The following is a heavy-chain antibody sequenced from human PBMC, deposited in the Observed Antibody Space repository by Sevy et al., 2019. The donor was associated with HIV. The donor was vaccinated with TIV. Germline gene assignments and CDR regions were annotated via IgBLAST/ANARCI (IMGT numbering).Heavy chain of an antibody. CDR2: IKQDGSEI. Sequence: GGSLRLSCVASGFTFGNYWMSWVRQAPGKGLEWVASIKQDGSEIYQADSLKGRFTISRDNAKNSLYLQMNSLRAEDTAVYYCASPGGKGFDPWGQGTLVTVSS. CDR3: ASPGGKGFDP. V-gene: IGHV3-7*03. CDR1: GFTFGNYW. D-gene: IGHD3-16*01. J-gene: IGHJ5*02.